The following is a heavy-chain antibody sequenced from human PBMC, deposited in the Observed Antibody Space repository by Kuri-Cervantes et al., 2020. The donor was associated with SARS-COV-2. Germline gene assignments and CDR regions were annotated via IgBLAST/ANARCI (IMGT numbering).Heavy chain of an antibody. CDR1: GYTFTGYY. CDR3: ARGIGDMSNFSNWFDP. D-gene: IGHD2-21*01. V-gene: IGHV1-2*04. CDR2: INPNSGGT. J-gene: IGHJ5*02. Sequence: ASMKVSCKASGYTFTGYYMHWVRQAPGQGLEWMGWINPNSGGTNYAQKFQGWVTMTRDTSISTAYMELSRLRSDDTAVYYCARGIGDMSNFSNWFDPWGQGTLVTVSS.